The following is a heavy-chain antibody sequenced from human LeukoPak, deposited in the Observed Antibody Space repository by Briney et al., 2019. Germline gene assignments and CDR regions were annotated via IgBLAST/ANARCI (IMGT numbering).Heavy chain of an antibody. CDR3: AREDSRNAFDI. CDR2: ISPSSTRI. Sequence: GGSLRLSCAASGFTFSSYDMNWVRQAPGKGLEWVSYISPSSTRIDYAASVRGRFTISRDNAKRSLYLQMSSLRAEDTAVYYCAREDSRNAFDIWGQGTMVTVSS. J-gene: IGHJ3*02. V-gene: IGHV3-48*04. CDR1: GFTFSSYD. D-gene: IGHD6-13*01.